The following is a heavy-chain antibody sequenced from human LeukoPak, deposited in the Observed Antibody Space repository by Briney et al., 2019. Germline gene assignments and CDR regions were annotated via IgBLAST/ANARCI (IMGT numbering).Heavy chain of an antibody. CDR3: ARDRDYGGNWFDP. Sequence: SSGSGSTYHADSVKGRFTISRDNSKSTLYLQMNSLRAEDTAVYYCARDRDYGGNWFDPWGQGTLVTCSS. J-gene: IGHJ5*02. D-gene: IGHD4-23*01. CDR2: SSGSGST. V-gene: IGHV3-23*01.